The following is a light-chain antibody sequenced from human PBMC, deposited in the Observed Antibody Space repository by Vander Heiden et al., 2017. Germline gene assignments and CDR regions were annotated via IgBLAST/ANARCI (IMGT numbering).Light chain of an antibody. V-gene: IGKV3-11*01. CDR3: QQRSTWPLT. CDR1: QSVSSD. CDR2: GAS. Sequence: ELAMPQSPATLSVSPGESATLSCRASQSVSSDLAWYQQRPGQAPRLLMSGASTRATGIPARFSGRGSGTDFTLTISSLEPEDFAVYYCQQRSTWPLTFGGGTKVEIK. J-gene: IGKJ4*01.